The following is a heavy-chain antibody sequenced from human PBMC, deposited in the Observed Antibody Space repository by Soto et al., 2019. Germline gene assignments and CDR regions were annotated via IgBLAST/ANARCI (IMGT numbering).Heavy chain of an antibody. Sequence: GGSLRLSCAASGFTFSSYAMSWVRQAPGKGLEWVSAISGSGGSTYYADSVKGRFTISRDNSKNTLYLQMSSLRAEDTAVYYCVGDYYDSRFLDYWGQGTLVTVSS. V-gene: IGHV3-23*01. J-gene: IGHJ4*02. CDR1: GFTFSSYA. D-gene: IGHD3-22*01. CDR3: VGDYYDSRFLDY. CDR2: ISGSGGST.